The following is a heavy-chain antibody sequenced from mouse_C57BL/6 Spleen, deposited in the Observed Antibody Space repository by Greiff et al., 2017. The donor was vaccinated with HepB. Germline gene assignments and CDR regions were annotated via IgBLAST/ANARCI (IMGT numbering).Heavy chain of an antibody. J-gene: IGHJ1*03. D-gene: IGHD1-1*01. CDR2: IYPGDGDT. CDR3: ARGLYYGSRGYVDV. V-gene: IGHV1-82*01. Sequence: QVHVKQPGPELVKPGASVKISCKASGYAFSSSWMNWVKQRPGKGLEWIGRIYPGDGDTNYNGKFKGKATLTADKSSSTAYMQLSSLTSEDAAVYFCARGLYYGSRGYVDVWGTGTTVTVSS. CDR1: GYAFSSSW.